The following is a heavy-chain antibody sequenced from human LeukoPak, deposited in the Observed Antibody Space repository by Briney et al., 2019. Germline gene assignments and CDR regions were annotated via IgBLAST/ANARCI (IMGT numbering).Heavy chain of an antibody. CDR1: GFTFSSYS. Sequence: GGSLRLSCAASGFTFSSYSMNWVRQAPGKGLEWVSYISSSSSTIYYADSVEGRFTISRDNAKNSLYLQMNSLRAEDTAVYYCARSGYCSSTSCTDDYYYGMDVWGQGTTVTVSS. CDR2: ISSSSSTI. D-gene: IGHD2-2*01. J-gene: IGHJ6*02. CDR3: ARSGYCSSTSCTDDYYYGMDV. V-gene: IGHV3-48*01.